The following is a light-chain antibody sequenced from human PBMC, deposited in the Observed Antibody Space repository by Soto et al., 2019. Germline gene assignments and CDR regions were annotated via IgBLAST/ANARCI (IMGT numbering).Light chain of an antibody. Sequence: QSALTQPASVSGSPGQSITISCTGTSSDVGIYNYVSWYQQHPGKAPKLIIYDVTNRPSGVSNRFSGSKSGNTASLTISGLQGEDEADYYCSSYTSSSTLAGFGGGTKVTVL. CDR2: DVT. J-gene: IGLJ2*01. CDR1: SSDVGIYNY. V-gene: IGLV2-14*01. CDR3: SSYTSSSTLAG.